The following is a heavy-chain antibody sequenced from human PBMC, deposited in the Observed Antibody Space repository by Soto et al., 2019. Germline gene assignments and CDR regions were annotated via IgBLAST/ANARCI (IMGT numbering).Heavy chain of an antibody. V-gene: IGHV4-34*01. CDR2: INHSGST. CDR1: GGSFSGYY. Sequence: PSETLSLTCAVYGGSFSGYYWSWIRQPPGKGLEWIGEINHSGSTNYNPSLKSRVTISVDTSKNQFSLKLSSVTAADTAVYYCARFGSYYDFWSGYPKYNWLDPWGQGTLVTVSS. J-gene: IGHJ5*02. D-gene: IGHD3-3*01. CDR3: ARFGSYYDFWSGYPKYNWLDP.